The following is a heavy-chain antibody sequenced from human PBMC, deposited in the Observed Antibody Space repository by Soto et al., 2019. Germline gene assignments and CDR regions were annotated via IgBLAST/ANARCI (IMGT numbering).Heavy chain of an antibody. D-gene: IGHD2-2*01. Sequence: SETLSLTCTVSGCSISSYYWSWIRQPPGKGLEWIGYIYYSGSTNYNPSLKSRVTISVDTSKNQFSLKLSSVTAADTAVYYCESHCSSTSCYDYYYYYMDVWGKGTTVTVSS. V-gene: IGHV4-59*01. CDR1: GCSISSYY. CDR2: IYYSGST. J-gene: IGHJ6*03. CDR3: ESHCSSTSCYDYYYYYMDV.